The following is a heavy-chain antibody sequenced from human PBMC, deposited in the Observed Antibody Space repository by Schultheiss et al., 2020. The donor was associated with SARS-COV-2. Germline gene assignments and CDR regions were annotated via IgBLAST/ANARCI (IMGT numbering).Heavy chain of an antibody. Sequence: SETLSLTCAVSGYSISSGYYWGWIRQPPGKGLEWIGYIYHSGSTYYNPSLKSRVTISVDRSKNQFSLKLSSVTAADTAVYYCARNRRMAADYWGQGTLVTVSS. J-gene: IGHJ4*02. CDR3: ARNRRMAADY. V-gene: IGHV4-38-2*01. CDR1: GYSISSGYY. CDR2: IYHSGST. D-gene: IGHD5-24*01.